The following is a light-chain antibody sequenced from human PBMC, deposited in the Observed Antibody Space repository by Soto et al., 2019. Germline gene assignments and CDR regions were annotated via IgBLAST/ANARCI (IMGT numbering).Light chain of an antibody. J-gene: IGKJ4*01. V-gene: IGKV1-5*03. CDR1: ESISSW. CDR3: QQYDTYPLT. CDR2: KSS. Sequence: DIQMTQSPSTLSASVGDRVTITCRASESISSWLAWYQQKPGKAPKLLIYKSSRLEGEAATRFSGSGSGTEFTLTIRSLQPDDFATYYCQQYDTYPLTFGGGTKVEI.